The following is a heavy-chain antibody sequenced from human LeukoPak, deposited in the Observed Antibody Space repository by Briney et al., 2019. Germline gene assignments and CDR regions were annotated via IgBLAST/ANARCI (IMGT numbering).Heavy chain of an antibody. D-gene: IGHD4-23*01. V-gene: IGHV4-39*01. J-gene: IGHJ6*03. Sequence: SETLSLTCTVSGGSISSRSDYWGWIRQTPGKGLEWIGNLDSSGSTYYNPSLKSRVTISVGTSKNQFSLTLRSVTAADTAIYFCSRSHDYGGLYFYYYMDVWGKGTTVTVSS. CDR3: SRSHDYGGLYFYYYMDV. CDR2: LDSSGST. CDR1: GGSISSRSDY.